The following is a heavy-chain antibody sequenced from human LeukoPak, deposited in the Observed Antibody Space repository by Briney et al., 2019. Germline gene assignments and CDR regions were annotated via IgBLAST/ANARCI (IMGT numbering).Heavy chain of an antibody. Sequence: SETLSLTCTVSGGSISSYYWSWIRQPPGKGLEWIGYIYYSGSTNYNPSLKSRVTISVDTSKNHFSLKLSSVTAADTAVHYCARLRVDYYDSSGLTLIDYWGQGTLVTVSS. CDR2: IYYSGST. CDR3: ARLRVDYYDSSGLTLIDY. J-gene: IGHJ4*02. D-gene: IGHD3-22*01. V-gene: IGHV4-59*08. CDR1: GGSISSYY.